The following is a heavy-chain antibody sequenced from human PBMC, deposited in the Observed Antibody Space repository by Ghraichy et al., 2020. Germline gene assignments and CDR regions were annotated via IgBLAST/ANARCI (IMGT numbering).Heavy chain of an antibody. CDR3: ARDRFETLGSYYMDV. D-gene: IGHD2-15*01. J-gene: IGHJ6*03. Sequence: SETLSLTCTVSGGSVSSGSYYWSWIRQPPGKGLEWIGYIYYSGSTNYNPSLKSRVTISVDTSKNQFSLKLSSVTAADTAVYYCARDRFETLGSYYMDVWGKGTTVTVSS. V-gene: IGHV4-61*01. CDR2: IYYSGST. CDR1: GGSVSSGSYY.